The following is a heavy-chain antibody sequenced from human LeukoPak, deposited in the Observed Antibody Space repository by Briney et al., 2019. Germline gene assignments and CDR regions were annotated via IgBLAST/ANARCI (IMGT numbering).Heavy chain of an antibody. V-gene: IGHV3-33*01. Sequence: GGSLRLSCAASGFIFSNYGMHWVRQAPGKRLEWVAVIWNDGSETFHADSVKGRFRIARDNPKNTLYLQMNSLRAEDTAVYFCARDMGRAWYGPPDYWGQGTLVTVSS. J-gene: IGHJ4*02. CDR1: GFIFSNYG. CDR2: IWNDGSET. CDR3: ARDMGRAWYGPPDY. D-gene: IGHD6-13*01.